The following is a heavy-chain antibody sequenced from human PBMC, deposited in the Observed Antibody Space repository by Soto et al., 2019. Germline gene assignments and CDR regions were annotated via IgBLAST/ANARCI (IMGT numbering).Heavy chain of an antibody. Sequence: QVQLRQSGPGLVKTSGTLSLTCAVSGGSVSSTNWWTWVRQPPGKRLEWIGEIYHSGSPTYSPSLRVRATIALDKSNNPCSLRLRSAAAAVTAVYCCASLPPRIVVTRLPVPTGGQGIQGTVSS. CDR3: ASLPPRIVVTRLPVPT. J-gene: IGHJ4*02. CDR2: IYHSGSP. D-gene: IGHD2-21*02. V-gene: IGHV4-4*01. CDR1: GGSVSSTNW.